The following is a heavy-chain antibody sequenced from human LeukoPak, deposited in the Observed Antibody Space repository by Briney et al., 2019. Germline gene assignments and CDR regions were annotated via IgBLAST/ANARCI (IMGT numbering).Heavy chain of an antibody. Sequence: PGGSLRLSCAASGFTCSSYWMTWVRQAPGKGLEWVANIKQDGSEQNYVDSVKGRFTISRDNAKNSLYLQMNSLRAEDTAVYYCARDGGAAYFDYRGQGTLVTVSS. V-gene: IGHV3-7*04. D-gene: IGHD3-16*01. CDR1: GFTCSSYW. CDR2: IKQDGSEQ. J-gene: IGHJ4*02. CDR3: ARDGGAAYFDY.